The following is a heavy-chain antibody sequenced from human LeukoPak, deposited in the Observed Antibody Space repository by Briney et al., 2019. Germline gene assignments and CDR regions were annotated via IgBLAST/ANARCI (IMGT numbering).Heavy chain of an antibody. CDR3: ARDSSSDYFDY. Sequence: GGSLRLSCAASGFTFSSYVMDWVRQAPGKGLEWVSGISGGSDTTYYADSVKGRFTISRDNSKNTLYLQMNSLRAEDTAVYYCARDSSSDYFDYWGQGTLVTVSS. V-gene: IGHV3-23*01. CDR1: GFTFSSYV. J-gene: IGHJ4*02. D-gene: IGHD6-13*01. CDR2: ISGGSDTT.